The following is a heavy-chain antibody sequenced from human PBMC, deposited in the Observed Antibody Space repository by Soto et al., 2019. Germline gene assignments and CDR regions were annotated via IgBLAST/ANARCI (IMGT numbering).Heavy chain of an antibody. V-gene: IGHV3-33*01. J-gene: IGHJ5*02. CDR1: GFTFSSYG. CDR3: ARDSPYSSGPDRFDP. Sequence: QPGGSLRLSCAASGFTFSSYGMHWVRQAPGKGLEWVAVIWNDGSNKYYADSVKGRFTISRDNSKNTLYLQMNSLGVEDTAVYYCARDSPYSSGPDRFDPWGQGTLVTVSS. CDR2: IWNDGSNK. D-gene: IGHD3-22*01.